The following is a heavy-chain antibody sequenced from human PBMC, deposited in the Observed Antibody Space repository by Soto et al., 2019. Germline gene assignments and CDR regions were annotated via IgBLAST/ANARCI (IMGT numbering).Heavy chain of an antibody. Sequence: EVQLVESGGGLVKPGGSLRLSCAASGFTFSNAWMNWVRQAPGKGLEWVGRIKSKTDGGTTDYAAPVKGRFTISRDDSKNTLYLHMNSLKTEDTAVYYCTTDCSSGWMFDYWGQGTLVTVSS. CDR2: IKSKTDGGTT. D-gene: IGHD6-19*01. CDR3: TTDCSSGWMFDY. V-gene: IGHV3-15*07. J-gene: IGHJ4*02. CDR1: GFTFSNAW.